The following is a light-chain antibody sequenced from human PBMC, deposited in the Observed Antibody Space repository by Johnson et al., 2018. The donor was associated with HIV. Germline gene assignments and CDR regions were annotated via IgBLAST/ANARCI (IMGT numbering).Light chain of an antibody. V-gene: IGLV1-51*01. CDR1: DSNIGDNY. Sequence: QSVLTQPPSVSAAPGQKVTISCSGIDSNIGDNYVSWYQHLPGTAPRLLIYDDIKRPSGIPDRISGSKSGTSATLGITGLQTGDEADYYCGTWDNSLSAYVFGTGTTVTVL. J-gene: IGLJ1*01. CDR3: GTWDNSLSAYV. CDR2: DDI.